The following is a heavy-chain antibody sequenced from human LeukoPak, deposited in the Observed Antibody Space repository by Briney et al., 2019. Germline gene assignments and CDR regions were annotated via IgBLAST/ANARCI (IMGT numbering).Heavy chain of an antibody. CDR2: IYYSGST. V-gene: IGHV4-59*12. J-gene: IGHJ4*02. Sequence: SETLSLTCTVSGGSISNYYWSWIRQPPEKGLEWIGYIYYSGSTNYNPSLKSRVTISVDTSKNQFSLQLNSVTPEDTAVYYCARGALSSSWYLNDYWGQGTLVTVSS. CDR3: ARGALSSSWYLNDY. D-gene: IGHD6-13*01. CDR1: GGSISNYY.